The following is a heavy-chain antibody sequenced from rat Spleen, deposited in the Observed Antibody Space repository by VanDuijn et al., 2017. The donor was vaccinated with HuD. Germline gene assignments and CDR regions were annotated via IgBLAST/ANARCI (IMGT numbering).Heavy chain of an antibody. CDR1: GFTFSHYD. CDR2: IRSSGGST. CDR3: ARERNWAFDH. D-gene: IGHD5-1*01. Sequence: EVQLVESGGGLVQPGRSLKLSCAASGFTFSHYDMAWVRQAPAKGLEWVASIRSSGGSTYYRDSVKGRFTISRDNAKSTLYLQMNSLRSEDTATYYCARERNWAFDHWGQGVMVTVSS. J-gene: IGHJ2*01. V-gene: IGHV5S23*01.